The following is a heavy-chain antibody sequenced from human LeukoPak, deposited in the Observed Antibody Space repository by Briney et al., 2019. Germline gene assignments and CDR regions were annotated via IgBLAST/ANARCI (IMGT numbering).Heavy chain of an antibody. CDR2: IYYSGSP. Sequence: SETLSLTCTVSGGSISSYYWSWIRQPPGKGLEWIGYIYYSGSPNYNPSLKSRVTISVDTSKNQFSLKLSSVTAADTAVYYCARVKVLRFLEWSHNYYYYYMDVWGKGTTVTVSS. D-gene: IGHD3-3*01. V-gene: IGHV4-59*01. CDR1: GGSISSYY. CDR3: ARVKVLRFLEWSHNYYYYYMDV. J-gene: IGHJ6*03.